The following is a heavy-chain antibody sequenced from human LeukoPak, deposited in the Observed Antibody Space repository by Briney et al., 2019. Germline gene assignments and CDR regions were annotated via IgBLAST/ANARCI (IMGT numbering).Heavy chain of an antibody. CDR2: VYHSGST. J-gene: IGHJ4*02. CDR1: GGSMKNYY. D-gene: IGHD1-26*01. Sequence: PSETLSLTCTVSGGSMKNYYWSWIRQPPGKGLEWIGYVYHSGSTNYNASLKSRVTISVDTSKNQFSLKLSSVTAADTAVYYCARIQTRWELLYWGQGTLVTVSS. CDR3: ARIQTRWELLY. V-gene: IGHV4-59*01.